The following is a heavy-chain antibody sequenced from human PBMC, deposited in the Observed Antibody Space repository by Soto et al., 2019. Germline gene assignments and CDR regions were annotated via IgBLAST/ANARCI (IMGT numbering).Heavy chain of an antibody. CDR2: ISSSSSTI. J-gene: IGHJ3*02. V-gene: IGHV3-48*02. Sequence: GGSLRLSCAASGVTFSSYSMNWVRQAPGKGLEWVSYISSSSSTIYYADSVKGRFTISRDNAKNSLYLQMNSLRDEDTAVYYCARDDYYGSGSYAFDIWGQGTMVTVSS. CDR1: GVTFSSYS. CDR3: ARDDYYGSGSYAFDI. D-gene: IGHD3-10*01.